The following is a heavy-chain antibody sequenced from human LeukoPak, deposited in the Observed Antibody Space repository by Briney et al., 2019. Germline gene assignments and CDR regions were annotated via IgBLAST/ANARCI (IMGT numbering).Heavy chain of an antibody. CDR3: ASGDIVVVPAAMDY. J-gene: IGHJ4*02. V-gene: IGHV4-39*01. CDR2: IYYSGST. CDR1: GGSISSSSYY. D-gene: IGHD2-2*01. Sequence: SETLSLTCTVSGGSISSSSYYWGWIRQPPGKGLEWIGSIYYSGSTYYNPSLKSRVTISVDTSKNQFSLKLSSVTAADTAVYYCASGDIVVVPAAMDYWGQGTLVTVSS.